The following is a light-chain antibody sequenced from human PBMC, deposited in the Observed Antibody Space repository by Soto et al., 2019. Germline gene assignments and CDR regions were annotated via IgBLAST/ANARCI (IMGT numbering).Light chain of an antibody. V-gene: IGKV1-5*01. CDR3: RQYNTYSWT. CDR2: DAS. CDR1: QSISIW. J-gene: IGKJ1*01. Sequence: PSTLSASVGDRVTITCRASQSISIWLAWYQQKPGKAPKLLIYDASSLESGVPSRFSGSGSGTEFTLTISSLQPDDFATYYCRQYNTYSWTFGQGTKVDIK.